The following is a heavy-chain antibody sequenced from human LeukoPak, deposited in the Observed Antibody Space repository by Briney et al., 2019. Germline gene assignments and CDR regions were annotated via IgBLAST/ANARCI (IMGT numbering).Heavy chain of an antibody. D-gene: IGHD6-13*01. CDR1: GYTFTSYD. Sequence: GASVKVSCKASGYTFTSYDINWVRQATGQGLEWMGWMNPNSGNTGYAQKFQGRVTMTRNTSISTAYMELSSLRSEDTAAYYCARGGRIAAAGLPGGYYYYYGMDVWGQGTTVTVSS. V-gene: IGHV1-8*01. J-gene: IGHJ6*02. CDR3: ARGGRIAAAGLPGGYYYYYGMDV. CDR2: MNPNSGNT.